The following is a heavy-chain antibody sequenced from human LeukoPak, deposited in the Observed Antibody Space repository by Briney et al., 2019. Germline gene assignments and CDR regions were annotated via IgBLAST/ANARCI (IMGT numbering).Heavy chain of an antibody. CDR2: IWYDGSNK. CDR3: AKARTYWYFDL. CDR1: GFTFSSWG. J-gene: IGHJ2*01. V-gene: IGHV3-33*06. D-gene: IGHD1-1*01. Sequence: GGTLRLSCAASGFTFSSWGMHWARQAPAKGLEWVAVIWYDGSNKYYADSVKGRFTISRDNSKNTLYLQMNSLRAEDTAVYYCAKARTYWYFDLWGCGT.